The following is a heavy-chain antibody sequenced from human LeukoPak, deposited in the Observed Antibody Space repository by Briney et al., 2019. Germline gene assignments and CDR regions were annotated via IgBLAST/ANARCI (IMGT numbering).Heavy chain of an antibody. CDR2: IWYDGSNE. Sequence: QSGGSLRLSCAASGFTFSNYGMHWVRQAPGKGLEWVAVIWYDGSNEYYADSVKGRFTISRDSSKSTLYLQMNSLRAEDTAVYYCARGLRGVSISLSGDYWGQGTLVTVSS. V-gene: IGHV3-33*01. J-gene: IGHJ4*02. D-gene: IGHD3-3*01. CDR3: ARGLRGVSISLSGDY. CDR1: GFTFSNYG.